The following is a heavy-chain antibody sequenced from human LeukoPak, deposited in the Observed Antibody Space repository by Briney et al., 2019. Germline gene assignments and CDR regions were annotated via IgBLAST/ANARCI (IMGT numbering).Heavy chain of an antibody. D-gene: IGHD1-26*01. J-gene: IGHJ6*03. Sequence: GGSLRLSCAASGFSFNDYCMHWVRQVPGKGLMWVSRISTDGSSATYADSVKGRFTISRDNAKNTLYLEMKTLRAEDTAVYYCARVGKGTVSKSYYYYYYMDVWGKGTTVTVSS. CDR2: ISTDGSSA. CDR3: ARVGKGTVSKSYYYYYYMDV. CDR1: GFSFNDYC. V-gene: IGHV3-74*01.